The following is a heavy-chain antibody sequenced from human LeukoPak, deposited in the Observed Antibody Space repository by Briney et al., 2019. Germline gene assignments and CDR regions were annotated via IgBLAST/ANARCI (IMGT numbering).Heavy chain of an antibody. V-gene: IGHV1-69*01. CDR2: IIPIFGTA. J-gene: IGHJ6*03. CDR1: GGTFSSYA. Sequence: SVKVSCKASGGTFSSYAISWMPQAPGQGLEWMGGIIPIFGTANYAQKFQGRVTITADESTSTAYMELSSLRSEDTAVYYCAREGLGKLVRGAYHYYYYMDVWGKGTTVTVSS. CDR3: AREGLGKLVRGAYHYYYYMDV. D-gene: IGHD6-6*01.